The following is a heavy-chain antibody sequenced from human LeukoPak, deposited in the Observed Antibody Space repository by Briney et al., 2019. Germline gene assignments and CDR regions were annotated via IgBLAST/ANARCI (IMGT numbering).Heavy chain of an antibody. D-gene: IGHD4-23*01. Sequence: GGSLRLSCAASGFTVSSNYMSWVRQAPGKGLEWVSVIYGGGRTYYADSVKGRFTISRDSSSNTLYLQVNSLRAEDTAVYYCAKDRDYGGNSGGYFDLWGRGTLVTVSS. CDR1: GFTVSSNY. V-gene: IGHV3-66*01. CDR2: IYGGGRT. CDR3: AKDRDYGGNSGGYFDL. J-gene: IGHJ2*01.